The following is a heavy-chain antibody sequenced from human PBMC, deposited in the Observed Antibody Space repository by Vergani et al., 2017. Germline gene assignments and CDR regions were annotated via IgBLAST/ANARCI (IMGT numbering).Heavy chain of an antibody. D-gene: IGHD4-17*01. CDR1: GFTFSSYG. CDR3: AKSLNDYGDYVAFDY. Sequence: QVQLVESGGGVVQPGRSLRLSCAASGFTFSSYGMHWVRQAPGKGLEWVAVIWYDGSNKYYADSVKGRFTISRDNSKNTLYLQMNSLRAEDTAVYYCAKSLNDYGDYVAFDYWGQGILVTVSS. CDR2: IWYDGSNK. J-gene: IGHJ4*02. V-gene: IGHV3-33*06.